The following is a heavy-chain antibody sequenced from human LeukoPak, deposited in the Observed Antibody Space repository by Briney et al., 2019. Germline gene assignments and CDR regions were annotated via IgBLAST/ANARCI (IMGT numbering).Heavy chain of an antibody. CDR2: INHSGSS. CDR1: GGSFSGYY. CDR3: ARPRGRAALDY. V-gene: IGHV4-34*01. J-gene: IGHJ4*02. Sequence: SETLSLTCAVYGGSFSGYYWSWIRQPPGKGLEWIGEINHSGSSNYNPSLKSRVTISVDTSKNQFSLKLSSVTAADTAVYYCARPRGRAALDYWGQGTLVTVSS. D-gene: IGHD2-15*01.